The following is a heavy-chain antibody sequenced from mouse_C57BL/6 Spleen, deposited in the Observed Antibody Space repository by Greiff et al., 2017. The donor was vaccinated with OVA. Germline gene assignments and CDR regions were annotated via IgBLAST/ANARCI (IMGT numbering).Heavy chain of an antibody. CDR3: ARIHYGSSAFDY. CDR2: IDPSDSYT. V-gene: IGHV1-69*01. J-gene: IGHJ2*01. Sequence: VQLQQPGAELVMPGASVKLSCKASGYTFTSYWMHWVKQRPGQGLEWIGEIDPSDSYTNYNQKFKGKSTLTVDKSSSTAYMQLSSLTSEDSAVYYCARIHYGSSAFDYWGQGTTLTVSS. CDR1: GYTFTSYW. D-gene: IGHD1-1*01.